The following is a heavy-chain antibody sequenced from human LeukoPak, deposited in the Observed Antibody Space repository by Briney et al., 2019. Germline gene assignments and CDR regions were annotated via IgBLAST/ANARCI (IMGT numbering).Heavy chain of an antibody. CDR1: GGSFSGYY. V-gene: IGHV4-34*01. D-gene: IGHD6-13*01. CDR2: INHSGST. J-gene: IGHJ4*02. CDR3: ARGVGVAAAGSLPYFDY. Sequence: KPSETLSLTCAVYGGSFSGYYWSWIRQPPGKGLEWIGEINHSGSTNYNPSLKSRVTISVDTSKNQFSLKLSSVTAADTAVYYCARGVGVAAAGSLPYFDYWGQGTLVTVSS.